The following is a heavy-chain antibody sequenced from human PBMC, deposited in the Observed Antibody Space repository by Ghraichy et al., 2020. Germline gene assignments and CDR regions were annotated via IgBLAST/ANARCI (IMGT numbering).Heavy chain of an antibody. CDR2: IYYSGNT. J-gene: IGHJ4*02. Sequence: SETLSLTCTVSGGSTSSADYYWTWIRQPPGKGLEWIGYIYYSGNTAYNPSLKSRVTMSLDTSKKQLSLKLNSVTAADTAVYYCARGNRGYKHAEFDFWGQGIQVTVSS. V-gene: IGHV4-30-4*01. CDR3: ARGNRGYKHAEFDF. D-gene: IGHD5-24*01. CDR1: GGSTSSADYY.